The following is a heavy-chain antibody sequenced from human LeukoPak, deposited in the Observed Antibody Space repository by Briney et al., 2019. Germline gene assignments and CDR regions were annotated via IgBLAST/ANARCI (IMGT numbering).Heavy chain of an antibody. CDR2: ISSSSSYI. V-gene: IGHV3-21*01. CDR3: ARDRRTRYYYYGMDV. J-gene: IGHJ6*02. CDR1: GFTFSSYS. Sequence: GGSLRLSSAASGFTFSSYSMNWVRKAPGKGLEWVSSISSSSSYIYYADSVKGRFTISRDNAKNSLYLQMNSLRAEDTAVYYCARDRRTRYYYYGMDVWGQGTTVTVSS.